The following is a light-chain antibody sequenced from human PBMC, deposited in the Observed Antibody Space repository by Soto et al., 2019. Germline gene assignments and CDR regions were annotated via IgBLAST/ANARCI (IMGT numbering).Light chain of an antibody. V-gene: IGKV1-27*01. J-gene: IGKJ2*01. Sequence: DIQMTQSPLSLSASVGDRVTITCRASQAISNFVAWYQQKPGKVPSLLISESSTLQSGVPSRFSGRGSGTTFTLTINSLQPEDVAHYFCQNYNGAPYAFGQGTKLEIK. CDR1: QAISNF. CDR2: ESS. CDR3: QNYNGAPYA.